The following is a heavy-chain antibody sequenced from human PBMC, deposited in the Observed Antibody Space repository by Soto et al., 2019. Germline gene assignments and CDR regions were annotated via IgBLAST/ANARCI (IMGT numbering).Heavy chain of an antibody. V-gene: IGHV3-73*02. J-gene: IGHJ4*02. CDR2: IRKKTDNYAT. CDR3: IHYGSGSYSTDF. CDR1: GLTLSDAV. D-gene: IGHD3-10*01. Sequence: EVQMVESGGGLVQPGGSLKLSCAASGLTLSDAVLHWVRQPSGRGLEWVGHIRKKTDNYATAYAASVSGRFTISRYDSKNMAYLQMNSLKAEDTAVYYCIHYGSGSYSTDFWGQGTLVTVSS.